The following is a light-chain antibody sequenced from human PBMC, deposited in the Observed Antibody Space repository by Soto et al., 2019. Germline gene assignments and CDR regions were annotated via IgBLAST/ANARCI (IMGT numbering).Light chain of an antibody. Sequence: DIQMTQSPSSLSASVGDRVTITCLASQGIINYLAWYQQKPGKAPKLLIYAASTLQSGVTSRFSGSGSGTDFTLTISGLQPEDVATYYCQKYNSAPLSFGGGTKVDIK. CDR1: QGIINY. V-gene: IGKV1-27*01. CDR2: AAS. J-gene: IGKJ4*01. CDR3: QKYNSAPLS.